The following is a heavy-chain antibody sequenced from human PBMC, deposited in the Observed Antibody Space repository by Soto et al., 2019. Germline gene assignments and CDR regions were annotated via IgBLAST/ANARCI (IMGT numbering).Heavy chain of an antibody. D-gene: IGHD6-19*01. CDR1: GGSISSGGYS. CDR2: IYHSGST. Sequence: SETLSLTCAVSGGSISSGGYSWSWIRQPPGKGLEWIGYIYHSGSTYYNPSLKSRVTMSVDKSKNQFSLKVTSVTAADTAVYYCARGVGSTAVAGQFDSWGQGILVTVSS. V-gene: IGHV4-30-2*01. CDR3: ARGVGSTAVAGQFDS. J-gene: IGHJ4*02.